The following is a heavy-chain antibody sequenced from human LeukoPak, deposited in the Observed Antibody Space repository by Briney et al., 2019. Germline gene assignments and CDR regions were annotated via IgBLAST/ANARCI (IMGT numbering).Heavy chain of an antibody. J-gene: IGHJ3*02. V-gene: IGHV4-4*07. Sequence: PSETLSLTCTVSGGSISSYYWSWIRRPAGKGLEWIGRIYTSGSTNYNPSLRSRVTMSVDTSKNQFSLKLSSVTAADTAVYYCARVLRWFGENDAFDIWGQGTMVTVSS. CDR1: GGSISSYY. CDR2: IYTSGST. CDR3: ARVLRWFGENDAFDI. D-gene: IGHD3-10*01.